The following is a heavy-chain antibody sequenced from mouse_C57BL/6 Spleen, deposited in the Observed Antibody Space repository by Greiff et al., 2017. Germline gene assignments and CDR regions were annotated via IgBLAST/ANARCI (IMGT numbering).Heavy chain of an antibody. CDR2: INPNNGGT. Sequence: VQLQQSGPELVKPGASVKISCTASGYKFTDYYMHWVKQSHGKSLEWIGDINPNNGGTRYNQKFKGKATLTVDPSSSTAYLVRRSLTSEDSAVYYCALYEGYYRSMDYWGQGTSVTVSS. D-gene: IGHD2-3*01. CDR3: ALYEGYYRSMDY. CDR1: GYKFTDYY. V-gene: IGHV1-26*01. J-gene: IGHJ4*01.